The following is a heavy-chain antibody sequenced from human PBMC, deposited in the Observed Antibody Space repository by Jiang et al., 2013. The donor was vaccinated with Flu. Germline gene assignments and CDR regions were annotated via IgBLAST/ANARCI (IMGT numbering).Heavy chain of an antibody. D-gene: IGHD4-11*01. CDR2: IYYSGST. CDR1: GGSISSYY. CDR3: ARGRYSNYEGWFDP. Sequence: TLSLTCTASGGSISSYYWSWIRQPPGKGLEWIGYIYYSGSTNYNPSLKSRVTISVDTSKNQFSLKLSSVTAADTAVYYCARGRYSNYEGWFDPWGQGTLVTVSS. V-gene: IGHV4-59*01. J-gene: IGHJ5*02.